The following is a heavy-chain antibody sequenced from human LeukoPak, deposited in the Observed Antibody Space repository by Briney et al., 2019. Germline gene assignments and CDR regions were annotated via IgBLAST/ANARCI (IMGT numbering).Heavy chain of an antibody. D-gene: IGHD1-26*01. J-gene: IGHJ4*02. Sequence: GGSLRLSCAASGFTFSNSWMHWVRQTPGKGLVWVSCLRSDGTTTYAESVKGRFTISRGSAKNTLYLQMNSLRAEDTAVYYCARDGSYKFDYWGQGTLVTVSP. CDR2: LRSDGTT. CDR1: GFTFSNSW. CDR3: ARDGSYKFDY. V-gene: IGHV3-74*01.